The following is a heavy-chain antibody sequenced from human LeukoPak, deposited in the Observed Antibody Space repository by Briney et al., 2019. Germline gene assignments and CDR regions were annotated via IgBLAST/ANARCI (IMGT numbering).Heavy chain of an antibody. Sequence: SETLSLTCTVSGGPISSYYWSWIRQPPGKGLEFIGYISYSGDTNSNPSLASRVTISLDTSKNQFSLKLSSVTAADTALYYCARLRARNGSGSSNWFDPWGQGTLVTVSS. CDR2: ISYSGDT. CDR3: ARLRARNGSGSSNWFDP. CDR1: GGPISSYY. D-gene: IGHD3-10*01. V-gene: IGHV4-59*08. J-gene: IGHJ5*02.